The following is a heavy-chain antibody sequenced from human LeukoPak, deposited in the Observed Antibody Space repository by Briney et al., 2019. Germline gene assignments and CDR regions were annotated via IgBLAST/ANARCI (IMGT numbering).Heavy chain of an antibody. CDR3: ARGPNSNWSGLDF. D-gene: IGHD6-6*01. Sequence: GGSLRLSCTASGFSFSGHWMHWARQLPGKGLVWVSRISPTGRTTSYADSVKGRFTVSRDNAKNTLYLQVNNLRAEDTAVYYCARGPNSNWSGLDFWGQGTLLTVSS. V-gene: IGHV3-74*01. CDR1: GFSFSGHW. J-gene: IGHJ4*02. CDR2: ISPTGRTT.